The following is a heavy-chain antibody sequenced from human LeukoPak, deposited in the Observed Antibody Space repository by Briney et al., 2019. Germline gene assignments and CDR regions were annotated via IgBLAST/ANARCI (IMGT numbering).Heavy chain of an antibody. CDR3: AKGPKYYDSSGYRLEY. J-gene: IGHJ4*02. D-gene: IGHD3-22*01. Sequence: ASVKVSCKSSGYTFTDYYMRWVRQAPGQGLEWMGWINPNSGGTNYAQKFQGRVTMTRDTSINTAYMDLSRLNSDDTAVYYCAKGPKYYDSSGYRLEYWGQGTLVTVSS. CDR2: INPNSGGT. V-gene: IGHV1-2*02. CDR1: GYTFTDYY.